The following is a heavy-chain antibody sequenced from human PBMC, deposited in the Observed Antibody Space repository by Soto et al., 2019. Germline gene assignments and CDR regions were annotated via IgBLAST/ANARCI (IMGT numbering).Heavy chain of an antibody. J-gene: IGHJ6*02. CDR3: ARDYYDSSGYYPYYYYYCGMDV. CDR1: GYTFTGYY. D-gene: IGHD3-22*01. V-gene: IGHV1-2*04. Sequence: ASVKVSCKASGYTFTGYYMHWVRQAPGQGLEWMGWINPNSGGTNYAQKFQGWVTMTRDTSISTAYMELSRLRSDDTAVYYCARDYYDSSGYYPYYYYYCGMDVWGQGTTVTVSS. CDR2: INPNSGGT.